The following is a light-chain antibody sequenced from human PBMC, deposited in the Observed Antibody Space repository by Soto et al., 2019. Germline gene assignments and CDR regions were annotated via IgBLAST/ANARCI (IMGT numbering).Light chain of an antibody. J-gene: IGLJ1*01. Sequence: QSVLTQPPSASGSPGQSVTISCIGTSSDVGGYNYVSWYQHHPGNAPKLMIYEVTKRPSGVPDRFSGSKSGNTASLTVSGLQAEDEAAHFCSSYAGTTFVFGTGTKVTVL. CDR1: SSDVGGYNY. V-gene: IGLV2-8*01. CDR3: SSYAGTTFV. CDR2: EVT.